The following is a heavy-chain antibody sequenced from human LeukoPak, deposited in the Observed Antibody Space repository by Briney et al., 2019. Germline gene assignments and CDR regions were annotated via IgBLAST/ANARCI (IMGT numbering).Heavy chain of an antibody. D-gene: IGHD3-10*01. CDR1: GGSFSCYY. CDR2: IKQSGST. CDR3: ARTPLGSGSYYNGAPQLFDS. J-gene: IGHJ5*01. Sequence: SETLSLTCAVYGGSFSCYYWRWIRQPPGKGLGLIGEIKQSGSTNYNPSLKSRVTISVATSTNQFSLKLSSVPGTDTAVYYCARTPLGSGSYYNGAPQLFDSWGQGTLVTVSS. V-gene: IGHV4-34*01.